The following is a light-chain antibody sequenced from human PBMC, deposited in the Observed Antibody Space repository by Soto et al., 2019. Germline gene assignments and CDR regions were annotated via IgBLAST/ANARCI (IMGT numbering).Light chain of an antibody. J-gene: IGKJ4*01. CDR2: AAS. CDR1: QTVTSY. CDR3: QQSYSTPPT. Sequence: DVQMTQSPSSLSASVGDSLTLTCRASQTVTSYLNWYQQKPGKAPKLLIYAASTLQSGVPSRFSGSGSGTEFTLTISSLQPEDFATYYCQQSYSTPPTFGGGTKVDIK. V-gene: IGKV1-39*01.